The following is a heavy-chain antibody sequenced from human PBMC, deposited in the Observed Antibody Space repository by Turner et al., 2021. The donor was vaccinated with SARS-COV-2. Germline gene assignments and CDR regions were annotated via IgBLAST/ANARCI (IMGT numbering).Heavy chain of an antibody. D-gene: IGHD6-19*01. CDR2: IYPGDSDT. V-gene: IGHV5-51*01. J-gene: IGHJ3*02. CDR3: ARRGQWLPGFDI. Sequence: EVQLVPSGAAVKKPGASLKISCKGSGYSFPSYWIGRARQMPGKGLEWMGGIYPGDSDTRYSPSFQGQVRISADQSISTAYLEWSSLKASDTAMYYCARRGQWLPGFDIWGQGTMVTVSS. CDR1: GYSFPSYW.